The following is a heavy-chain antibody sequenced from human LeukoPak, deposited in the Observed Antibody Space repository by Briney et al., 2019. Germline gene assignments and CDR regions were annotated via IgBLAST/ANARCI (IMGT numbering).Heavy chain of an antibody. D-gene: IGHD1-26*01. J-gene: IGHJ4*02. CDR3: ARDQRNSGSYRFEY. Sequence: GASVKVSCKTSGYIFSGYGISGVRQAPGQGLEWMGWITGNNGNTNYAPSLQGRVTMTTDTSTNTAYMELTSLRSDDTAVYYCARDQRNSGSYRFEYWGQGTLVTVSS. CDR1: GYIFSGYG. V-gene: IGHV1-18*01. CDR2: ITGNNGNT.